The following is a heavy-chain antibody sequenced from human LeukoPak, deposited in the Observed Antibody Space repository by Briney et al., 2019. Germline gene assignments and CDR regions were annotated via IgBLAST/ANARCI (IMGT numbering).Heavy chain of an antibody. D-gene: IGHD4-11*01. V-gene: IGHV5-51*01. CDR3: ARPDHSSYGLGV. J-gene: IGHJ4*02. CDR1: GYNFATSW. CDR2: IFPSDSDT. Sequence: GESLKISCETSGYNFATSWIAWVRPMPGKGVEWMGIIFPSDSDTRYSPPFQGQVTISDDKSISTAYLQWSSLKASDTAMYYCARPDHSSYGLGVWGQGTLVTVSS.